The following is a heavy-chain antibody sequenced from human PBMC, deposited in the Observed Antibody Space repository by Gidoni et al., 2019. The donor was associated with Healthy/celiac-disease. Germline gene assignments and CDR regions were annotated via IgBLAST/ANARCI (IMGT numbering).Heavy chain of an antibody. D-gene: IGHD6-19*01. CDR3: AREGGGIAVAPWAFDI. Sequence: QVQLVQSGAEVKKPGASVKVSCKAPGYTFTSYGISWVRQAPGQGLEWMGWISAYNGNTNYAQKLQGRVTMTTDTSTSKAYMGLRSLRSDDTAVYYCAREGGGIAVAPWAFDIWGQGTMVTVSS. V-gene: IGHV1-18*01. J-gene: IGHJ3*02. CDR1: GYTFTSYG. CDR2: ISAYNGNT.